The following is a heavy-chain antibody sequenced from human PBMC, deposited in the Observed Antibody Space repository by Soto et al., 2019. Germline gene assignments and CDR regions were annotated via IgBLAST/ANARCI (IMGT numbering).Heavy chain of an antibody. J-gene: IGHJ4*02. CDR1: GYTFSMYG. CDR2: SSAYNGKT. CDR3: ARLHRHGDNPPDL. D-gene: IGHD3-10*01. Sequence: QGQLVQSGNEVKKPGASVKESCKASGYTFSMYGITWVRQAPGQGLEWMGWSSAYNGKTQYAQKLQGRVAMTTDTSTTTAYMELRSLRSDDTAMYYCARLHRHGDNPPDLWGQGTLVTVSS. V-gene: IGHV1-18*01.